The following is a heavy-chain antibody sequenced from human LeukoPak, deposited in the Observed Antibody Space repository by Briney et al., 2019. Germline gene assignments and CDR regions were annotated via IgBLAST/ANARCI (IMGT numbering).Heavy chain of an antibody. CDR1: GGSISNYY. Sequence: SETLSLTCTVSGGSISNYYWSWIRQPPGKGLEWIGYIYYSGSTNYNPSLKSRVTISVDTSKNQFSLKLSSVTAADTAVYYCARASSRIVVVTGPSSFDYWGQGTLVTVSS. J-gene: IGHJ4*02. CDR3: ARASSRIVVVTGPSSFDY. CDR2: IYYSGST. D-gene: IGHD2-21*02. V-gene: IGHV4-59*12.